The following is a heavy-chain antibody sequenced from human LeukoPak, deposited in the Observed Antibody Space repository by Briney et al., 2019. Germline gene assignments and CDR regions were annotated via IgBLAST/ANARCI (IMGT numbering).Heavy chain of an antibody. CDR3: ARVDGYTYGRPFDF. V-gene: IGHV1-2*02. D-gene: IGHD5-12*01. Sequence: GSLKVSCEASGYTFTGYYMHWVRQAPGQGVEWMGWINPNSGNTNYAQKFQGRVTMTTDTSTSTSYMELRSLRSDDTALYYCARVDGYTYGRPFDFWCGGTPATVSS. J-gene: IGHJ4*02. CDR1: GYTFTGYY. CDR2: INPNSGNT.